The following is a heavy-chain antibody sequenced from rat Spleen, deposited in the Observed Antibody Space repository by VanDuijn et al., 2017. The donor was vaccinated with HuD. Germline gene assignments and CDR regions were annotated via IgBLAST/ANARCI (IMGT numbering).Heavy chain of an antibody. CDR1: GFTFSDYG. Sequence: EVQLVESGGGLVQPGRSMKLSCAASGFTFSDYGMAWVFQAPTKGLEWVASISYDGGSTYYRDSVKGRFTISRDNAKSTLYLQMESLRSEDTATYYCARHTVATDYFDYWGQGVMVTVSS. D-gene: IGHD1-8*01. V-gene: IGHV5-20*01. CDR2: ISYDGGST. CDR3: ARHTVATDYFDY. J-gene: IGHJ2*01.